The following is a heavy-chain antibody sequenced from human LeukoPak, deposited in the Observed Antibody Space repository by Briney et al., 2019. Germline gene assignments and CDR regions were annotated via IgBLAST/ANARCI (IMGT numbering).Heavy chain of an antibody. V-gene: IGHV3-21*04. J-gene: IGHJ4*02. CDR3: AKASAMIVVVSKHFDY. Sequence: PGGSLRLSCAASAFSFSDYNMNWVRQAPGKGLEWVSSISSSSSYIYYADSVKGRFTISRDNAKNSLYLQMNSLRAEDTAVYYCAKASAMIVVVSKHFDYWGQGTLVTVSS. CDR1: AFSFSDYN. CDR2: ISSSSSYI. D-gene: IGHD3-22*01.